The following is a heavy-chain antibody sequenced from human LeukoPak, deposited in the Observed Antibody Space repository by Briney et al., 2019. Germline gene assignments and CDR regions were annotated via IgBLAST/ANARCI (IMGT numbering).Heavy chain of an antibody. CDR3: ARIYYYGSGSYSWFDP. CDR1: GGSISCYY. J-gene: IGHJ5*02. Sequence: PSETLSLTCTVSGGSISCYYWSWIRQPPGKGLEWSVYIYYSGSTNYNPSLKSRVTISVDTSKNQSPLKLSSVTAADTAVYYCARIYYYGSGSYSWFDPWGQGTLVTVSS. V-gene: IGHV4-59*01. CDR2: IYYSGST. D-gene: IGHD3-10*01.